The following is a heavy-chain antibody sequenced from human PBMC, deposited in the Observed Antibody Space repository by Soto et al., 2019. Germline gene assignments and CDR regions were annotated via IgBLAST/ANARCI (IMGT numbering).Heavy chain of an antibody. Sequence: QVQLQQWGAGLLKPSETLSLTCAVYGGSFSGYYWSWIRQPPGKGLEWIGEINHSGSTNYNPSLKSRVTISVDTSKNQFSLKLSSVTAADTAVYYCARLAPMATIDYWGQGTLVTVSS. CDR3: ARLAPMATIDY. J-gene: IGHJ4*02. D-gene: IGHD5-12*01. CDR2: INHSGST. V-gene: IGHV4-34*01. CDR1: GGSFSGYY.